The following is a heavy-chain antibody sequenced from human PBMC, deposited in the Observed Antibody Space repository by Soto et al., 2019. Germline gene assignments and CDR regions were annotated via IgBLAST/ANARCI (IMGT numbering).Heavy chain of an antibody. Sequence: GGSLRLSCAVSGFSLTNVWMNWVRQAPGKGLEWVGRIKSKADGGTTDYAAPVKGRFIISRDESKNTLYLEMNSLKIEDTAVYYCSHGYEQYFESRGQGTLVTVSS. CDR1: GFSLTNVW. CDR2: IKSKADGGTT. V-gene: IGHV3-15*07. D-gene: IGHD5-18*01. J-gene: IGHJ4*02. CDR3: SHGYEQYFES.